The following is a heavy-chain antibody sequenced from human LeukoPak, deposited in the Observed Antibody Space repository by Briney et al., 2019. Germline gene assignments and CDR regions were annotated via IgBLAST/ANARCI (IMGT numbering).Heavy chain of an antibody. CDR1: GFTFSDSA. CDR3: TYVTIFGVADAFDI. Sequence: GGSLRLSCAASGFTFSDSAMHWVRQASGKGLEWVGRIRSKANSYATAYAASVKGRFTISRDDSKNTAYLQMNSLKTEDTAVYYCTYVTIFGVADAFDIWGQGTMVTVSS. V-gene: IGHV3-73*01. CDR2: IRSKANSYAT. D-gene: IGHD3-3*01. J-gene: IGHJ3*02.